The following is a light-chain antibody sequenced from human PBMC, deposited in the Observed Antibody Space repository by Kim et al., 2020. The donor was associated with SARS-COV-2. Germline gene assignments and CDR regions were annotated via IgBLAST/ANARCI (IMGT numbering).Light chain of an antibody. V-gene: IGLV2-18*02. J-gene: IGLJ1*01. CDR1: SSDVGSYTR. CDR2: EVS. CDR3: SSYANSDTFV. Sequence: GQSFTLSATGTSSDVGSYTRVSWYQQPPGTAPKLIIYEVSNRPTGVPDRFFGSKSGNTASLTISGLQAEDEADYYCSSYANSDTFVFGSGTKVTVL.